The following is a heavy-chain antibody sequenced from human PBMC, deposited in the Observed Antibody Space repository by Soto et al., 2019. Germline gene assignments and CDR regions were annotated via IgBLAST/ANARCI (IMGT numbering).Heavy chain of an antibody. D-gene: IGHD3-16*01. CDR3: ASLQVLIEDLDYYGTDV. V-gene: IGHV3-21*01. CDR1: GITFSSYS. CDR2: ISSSSSYI. J-gene: IGHJ6*02. Sequence: PGGSLGLSCAASGITFSSYSMNWVRQAPGKGLEWVSSISSSSSYIYYADSVKGRFTISRDNAKNSLYLQMNSLRAEDTAVYYCASLQVLIEDLDYYGTDVRGHGTTVPVSS.